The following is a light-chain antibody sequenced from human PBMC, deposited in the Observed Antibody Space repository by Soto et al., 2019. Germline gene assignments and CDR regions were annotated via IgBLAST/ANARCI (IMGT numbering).Light chain of an antibody. CDR2: GAS. J-gene: IGKJ3*01. CDR3: QHYASSPPGFT. V-gene: IGKV3-20*01. Sequence: EIVLTQSPGTLSLFPGERATFSCRASQRVSSTYFAWYRQKPGQPPRLLIYGASKRATGVPDRVSGSGSGTDFTLTINRLEPEDFAVYYCQHYASSPPGFTFGPGTKVDIK. CDR1: QRVSSTY.